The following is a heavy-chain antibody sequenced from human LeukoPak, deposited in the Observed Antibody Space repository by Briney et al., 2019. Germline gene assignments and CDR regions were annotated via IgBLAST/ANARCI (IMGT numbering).Heavy chain of an antibody. CDR1: GYSFTCYC. CDR2: LYPGDSGP. J-gene: IGHJ3*01. D-gene: IGHD1-26*01. Sequence: GESLNISCKVSGYSFTCYCIGWVRQMTGKGLEWMGILYPGDSGPTYSPSFQGQVTISVDKSINTAYLQWSSLQASDTAMYYCGMSGDRVPLQDDVFDVWGQGTMVTVST. CDR3: GMSGDRVPLQDDVFDV. V-gene: IGHV5-51*01.